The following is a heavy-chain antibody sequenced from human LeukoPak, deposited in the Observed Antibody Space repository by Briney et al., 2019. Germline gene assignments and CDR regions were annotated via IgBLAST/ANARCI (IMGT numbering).Heavy chain of an antibody. Sequence: ASVKVSCKASGGTFSSYAISWVRQAPGQGLEWMGGIIPIFGTANYAQKFQGRVTITADKSTSTAYMELSSLRSEDTAVYYCARDYLRYSYGHRAELDYWGQGTLVTVSS. V-gene: IGHV1-69*06. CDR1: GGTFSSYA. CDR3: ARDYLRYSYGHRAELDY. D-gene: IGHD5-18*01. J-gene: IGHJ4*02. CDR2: IIPIFGTA.